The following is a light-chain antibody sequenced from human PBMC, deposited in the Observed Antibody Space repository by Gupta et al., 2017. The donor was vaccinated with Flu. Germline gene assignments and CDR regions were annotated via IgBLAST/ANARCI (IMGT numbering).Light chain of an antibody. CDR2: EVN. Sequence: QSVTISCSGTSSDVVVYDYVSWFQQHPGKAPKLLIYEVNKRPSGVPDRFSASKSGNTASLTVSGLQTDDEADYYCSSFAVTSLVFGGGTKLTVL. J-gene: IGLJ2*01. CDR3: SSFAVTSLV. CDR1: SSDVVVYDY. V-gene: IGLV2-8*01.